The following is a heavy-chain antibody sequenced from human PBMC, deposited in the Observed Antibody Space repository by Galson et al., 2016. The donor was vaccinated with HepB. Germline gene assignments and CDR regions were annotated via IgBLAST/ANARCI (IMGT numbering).Heavy chain of an antibody. V-gene: IGHV1-69*13. CDR3: AKDQPKGKKVGEDAFDI. CDR2: IILIFGTA. J-gene: IGHJ3*02. CDR1: GGPFSNYV. Sequence: SVKVSCKASGGPFSNYVISWVRQAPGQGLEWMGGIILIFGTANYEQKFQGRVTITADESTSTVYMELNSLRYDDTAVYYCAKDQPKGKKVGEDAFDIWGQGTMVTVSS. D-gene: IGHD3-16*01.